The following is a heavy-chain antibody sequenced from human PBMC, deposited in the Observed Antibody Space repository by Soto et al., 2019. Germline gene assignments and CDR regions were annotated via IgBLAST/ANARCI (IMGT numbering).Heavy chain of an antibody. J-gene: IGHJ4*02. D-gene: IGHD4-17*01. CDR2: IKRKTDGGTT. Sequence: GGSLRLSCAASGFTFSNAWMSWVRQAPGKGLEWVGRIKRKTDGGTTDYAAPVKGRFTISRDDSKNTLYLQMNSLKTEDTAVYYCTTDSLPTPMTTVTYFDYWGQGTLVTVSS. CDR1: GFTFSNAW. CDR3: TTDSLPTPMTTVTYFDY. V-gene: IGHV3-15*01.